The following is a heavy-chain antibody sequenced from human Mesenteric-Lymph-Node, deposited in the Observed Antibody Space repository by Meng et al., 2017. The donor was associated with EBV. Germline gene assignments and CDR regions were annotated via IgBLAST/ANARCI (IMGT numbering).Heavy chain of an antibody. Sequence: VQRVQSGAEVKQPGSSVKVSCTSSGGTFSNYGISWVRQAPGQGLEWMGGIVPIFGTTTYAQKFQGRLTITADEATSTAHMELHGLRSDDTALYFCARGAATMPLEYWGQGALVTVSS. CDR2: IVPIFGTT. J-gene: IGHJ4*02. V-gene: IGHV1-69*01. CDR1: GGTFSNYG. CDR3: ARGAATMPLEY. D-gene: IGHD5-12*01.